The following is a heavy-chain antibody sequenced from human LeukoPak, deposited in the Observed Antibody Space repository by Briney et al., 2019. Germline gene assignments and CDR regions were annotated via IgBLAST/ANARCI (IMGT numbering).Heavy chain of an antibody. J-gene: IGHJ2*01. CDR1: GGSISSYY. CDR2: ISYSGNT. D-gene: IGHD5-24*01. V-gene: IGHV4-59*12. Sequence: SETLSLTCTASGGSISSYYWSWIRQPPGKGLEWIGYISYSGNTNYNPSLKSRVTISVDTSKNQFSLKLSSVTAADTAVYYCARGGERWLQLRHGYFDLWGRGTLVTVSS. CDR3: ARGGERWLQLRHGYFDL.